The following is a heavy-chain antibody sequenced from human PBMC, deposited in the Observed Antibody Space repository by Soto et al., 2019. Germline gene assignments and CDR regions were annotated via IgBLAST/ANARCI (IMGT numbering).Heavy chain of an antibody. CDR2: VHHSWGS. V-gene: IGHV4-59*08. CDR3: ARQGFGPLHGLVDV. CDR1: GGSISSYY. D-gene: IGHD3-10*01. Sequence: QVQLQESGPGLVKPSETLSLSCTVSGGSISSYYWSWFRQSPGKRMEWIGYVHHSWGSSYNPSLQSRVAISLAASKSQFPLKVTSVTATDTDVYYCARQGFGPLHGLVDVWGQGTTVTVSS. J-gene: IGHJ6*02.